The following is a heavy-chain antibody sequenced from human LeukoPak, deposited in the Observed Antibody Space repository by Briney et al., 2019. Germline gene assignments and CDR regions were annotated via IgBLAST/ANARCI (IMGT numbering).Heavy chain of an antibody. Sequence: GASVKVSCKASGYTFSNFGISWVRQAPGQGLEWMGWINTNTGNPTYAQGFTGRFVFSLDTSVSTAYLQISSLKAEDTAVYYCARGYRGNCSSTSCPNWFDPWGQGTLVTVSS. D-gene: IGHD2-2*01. J-gene: IGHJ5*02. CDR3: ARGYRGNCSSTSCPNWFDP. CDR1: GYTFSNFG. V-gene: IGHV7-4-1*02. CDR2: INTNTGNP.